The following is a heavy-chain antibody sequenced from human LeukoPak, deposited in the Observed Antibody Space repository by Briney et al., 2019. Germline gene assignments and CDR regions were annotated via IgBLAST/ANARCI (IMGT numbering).Heavy chain of an antibody. Sequence: GASVKVSCKASGYTFTSYGITWVRHAPGQGLEWMGWISVYNGNTNYAQKFQGRVTMTTDTSTSTAYMELRSLRSDDTAVYYCARKRAYARMDVWGQGTTVTVSS. CDR1: GYTFTSYG. CDR3: ARKRAYARMDV. CDR2: ISVYNGNT. D-gene: IGHD2-2*01. V-gene: IGHV1-18*01. J-gene: IGHJ6*02.